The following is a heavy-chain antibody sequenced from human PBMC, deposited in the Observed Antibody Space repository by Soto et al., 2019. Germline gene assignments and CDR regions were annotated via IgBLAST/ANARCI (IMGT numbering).Heavy chain of an antibody. CDR3: AFFADCWAAHAFDL. V-gene: IGHV1-8*01. J-gene: IGHJ3*01. CDR1: GYTFTSYD. D-gene: IGHD3-3*01. Sequence: ASVKVSCKASGYTFTSYDINWVRQATGQGLEWMGWMNPNSGNTGYAQKFQGRVTMTRNTSISTAYMELSSLRSEDTAVYYCAFFADCWAAHAFDLWVKGTMVTV. CDR2: MNPNSGNT.